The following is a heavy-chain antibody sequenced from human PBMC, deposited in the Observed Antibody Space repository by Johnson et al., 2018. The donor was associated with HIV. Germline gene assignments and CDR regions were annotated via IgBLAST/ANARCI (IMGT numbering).Heavy chain of an antibody. Sequence: QEQLVESRGGVVRPGGSLRLSCAASGFTFDDYGMSWVRQAPGKGLEWVAVISYAGSNKYYADSVKGRLTISRDNSKNTLYLQMNSLRAEDTAVYYCAKDYSPAAYSSSFGAFDIWGQGTMVTVSS. CDR1: GFTFDDYG. CDR2: ISYAGSNK. D-gene: IGHD6-6*01. J-gene: IGHJ3*02. CDR3: AKDYSPAAYSSSFGAFDI. V-gene: IGHV3-30*18.